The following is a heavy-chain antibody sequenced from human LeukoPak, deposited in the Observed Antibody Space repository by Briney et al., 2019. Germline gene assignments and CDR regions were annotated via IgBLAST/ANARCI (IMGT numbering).Heavy chain of an antibody. CDR3: ARGGALPSYYYGMDV. J-gene: IGHJ6*02. D-gene: IGHD2-15*01. CDR2: IYYSGST. V-gene: IGHV4-59*01. CDR1: GGTISTYY. Sequence: ASETLSLTCTVSGGTISTYYWNWIRQPPGKGLEWIGNIYYSGSTNYNPSLKGRATMSVDTSKNHFSLNLSSVTAADTAAYYCARGGALPSYYYGMDVWGQGTTVTVSS.